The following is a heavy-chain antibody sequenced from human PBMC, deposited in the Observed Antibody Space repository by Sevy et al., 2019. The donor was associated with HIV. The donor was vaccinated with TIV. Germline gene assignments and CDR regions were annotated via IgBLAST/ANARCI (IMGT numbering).Heavy chain of an antibody. CDR3: ARDCNSRSCLWGLDV. V-gene: IGHV3-7*03. CDR2: IKVDGSEK. D-gene: IGHD2-2*01. CDR1: GFTFSSYW. J-gene: IGHJ6*02. Sequence: GGSLRLSCVASGFTFSSYWMTWVRQAPGKGLEWVANIKVDGSEKYYVDSVKDRFTISRDNAKNSLYLQMNSLRADDTAVYYCARDCNSRSCLWGLDVGGQGTTVTVSS.